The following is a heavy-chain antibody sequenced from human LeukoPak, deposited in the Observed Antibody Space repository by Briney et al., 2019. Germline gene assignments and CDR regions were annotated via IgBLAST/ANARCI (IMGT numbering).Heavy chain of an antibody. Sequence: ASVKVSFKASGYTFTGYYMHWVRQAPGQGLEWMGWINPNSGGTNYAQKFQGRVTMTRDTSISTAYMELSRLRSDDTAVYYCARGYRSSSSYYYYGMDVWGQGTTVTVSS. J-gene: IGHJ6*02. V-gene: IGHV1-2*02. CDR3: ARGYRSSSSYYYYGMDV. D-gene: IGHD6-6*01. CDR2: INPNSGGT. CDR1: GYTFTGYY.